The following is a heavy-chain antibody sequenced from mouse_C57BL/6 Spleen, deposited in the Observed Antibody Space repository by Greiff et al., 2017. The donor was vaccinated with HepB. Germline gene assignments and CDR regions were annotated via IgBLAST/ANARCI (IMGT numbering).Heavy chain of an antibody. Sequence: VQLQQPGAELVMPGASVKLSCKASGYTFTSYWMHWVKQRPGQGLEWIGYINPSSGYTKYNQKFKDKATLTADKSSSTAYMQLSSLTYEDSAVYYCARNLRDYSMDYWGQGTSVTVSS. D-gene: IGHD1-1*01. CDR1: GYTFTSYW. J-gene: IGHJ4*01. V-gene: IGHV1-7*01. CDR2: INPSSGYT. CDR3: ARNLRDYSMDY.